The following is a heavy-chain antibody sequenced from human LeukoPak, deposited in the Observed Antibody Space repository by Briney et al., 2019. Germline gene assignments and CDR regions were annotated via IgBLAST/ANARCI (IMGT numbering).Heavy chain of an antibody. CDR2: INSDGSST. J-gene: IGHJ4*02. V-gene: IGHV3-74*01. CDR3: AKDHDYDSSGYYYIY. Sequence: PGGSLRLSCAASGFTFSSYWMHWVRQAPGKGLVWVSRINSDGSSTSYADSVKGRFTISRDNAKNTLYLQMNSLRAEDTAVYYCAKDHDYDSSGYYYIYWGQGTLVTVSS. D-gene: IGHD3-22*01. CDR1: GFTFSSYW.